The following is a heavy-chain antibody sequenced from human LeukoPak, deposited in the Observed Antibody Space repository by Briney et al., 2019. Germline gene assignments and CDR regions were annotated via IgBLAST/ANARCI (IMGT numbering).Heavy chain of an antibody. CDR3: ARGVVVVAAIYFDY. J-gene: IGHJ4*02. CDR2: MNPNSGNT. CDR1: GYTFTSYD. Sequence: ASVKVSCKASGYTFTSYDINWVRQATGQGLEWMGWMNPNSGNTGYAQKFQGRVTMTRNTSISTAYMELSSLRSEDTAVYYCARGVVVVAAIYFDYWGQGTLVTVSS. D-gene: IGHD2-15*01. V-gene: IGHV1-8*01.